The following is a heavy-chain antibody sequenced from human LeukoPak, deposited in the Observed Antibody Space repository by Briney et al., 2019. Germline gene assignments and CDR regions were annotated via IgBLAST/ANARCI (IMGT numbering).Heavy chain of an antibody. J-gene: IGHJ4*02. CDR2: IYYSGST. V-gene: IGHV4-59*01. D-gene: IGHD1-20*01. CDR3: ANGYNCSDFDY. Sequence: PSETLSLTSAVSRGSISLDYWSCSRQPPGKGLEWIGYIYYSGSTNCNPSLESRVTISVDTSKNQFSLKLSTVYVTTADTDFCVIANGYNCSDFDYWGQGTLVTVSS. CDR1: RGSISLDY.